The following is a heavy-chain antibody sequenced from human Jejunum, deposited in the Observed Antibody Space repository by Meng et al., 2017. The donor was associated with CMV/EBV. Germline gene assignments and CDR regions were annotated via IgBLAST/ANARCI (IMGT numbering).Heavy chain of an antibody. J-gene: IGHJ6*02. CDR2: IRFDGSEK. Sequence: YGMHWVRQATRKGLGWVAFIRFDGSEKYYADSVKGRFTISRDDSKNTLHLQMNSLKPEDTGDYYCAKSVQDSSSGWYDYYYGMDVWGQGTTVTVSS. CDR3: AKSVQDSSSGWYDYYYGMDV. CDR1: YG. D-gene: IGHD6-19*01. V-gene: IGHV3-30*02.